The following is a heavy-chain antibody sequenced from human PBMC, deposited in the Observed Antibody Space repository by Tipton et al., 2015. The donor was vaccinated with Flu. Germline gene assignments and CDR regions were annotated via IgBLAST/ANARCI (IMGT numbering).Heavy chain of an antibody. CDR3: ARDRGVLTPYYYVYGLGV. V-gene: IGHV4-59*01. D-gene: IGHD4-23*01. J-gene: IGHJ6*02. CDR1: GGSISSSY. CDR2: IYYSGST. Sequence: TLSLTCTVSGGSISSSYWSWIRQPPGKGLEWIGYIYYSGSTNYNPSLKSRVTISVDTSKNQFSLKLSSVTAADTAVYYCARDRGVLTPYYYVYGLGVWGQGTTGPVSS.